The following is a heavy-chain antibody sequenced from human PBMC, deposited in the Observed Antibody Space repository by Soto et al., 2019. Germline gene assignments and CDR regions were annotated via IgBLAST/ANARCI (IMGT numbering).Heavy chain of an antibody. Sequence: GASVKVSCKASGGTFSSYAISWVRQAPGQGLEWMGGIIPIFGTANYAQKFQGRVTITADESTSTAYMELSSLRSEDTAVYYCAMWGIAARPIYYYYGMDGCGKGSTLTVSS. J-gene: IGHJ6*01. D-gene: IGHD6-6*01. V-gene: IGHV1-69*13. CDR1: GGTFSSYA. CDR2: IIPIFGTA. CDR3: AMWGIAARPIYYYYGMDG.